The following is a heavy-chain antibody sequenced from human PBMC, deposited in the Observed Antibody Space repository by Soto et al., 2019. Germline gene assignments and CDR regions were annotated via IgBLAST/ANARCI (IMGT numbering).Heavy chain of an antibody. D-gene: IGHD2-21*02. CDR1: GGSISSGDYY. CDR3: ARETYCGGDCYSEFDY. J-gene: IGHJ4*02. CDR2: IYYSGST. Sequence: QVQLQESGPGLVKPSQTLSLTCTVSGGSISSGDYYWSWIRQPPGKGLEWIGYIYYSGSTYYNPSLMSRVTISVDTSKNQFSLKLSSVTAADTAVYYCARETYCGGDCYSEFDYWGQGTLVTVSS. V-gene: IGHV4-30-4*01.